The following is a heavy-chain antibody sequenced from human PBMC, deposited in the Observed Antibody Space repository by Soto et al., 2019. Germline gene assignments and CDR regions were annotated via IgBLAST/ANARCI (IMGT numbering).Heavy chain of an antibody. D-gene: IGHD2-15*01. J-gene: IGHJ4*02. CDR1: GYSITSGYY. CDR3: ARLYCSGGSCYSGLDY. CDR2: IYHSGST. V-gene: IGHV4-38-2*01. Sequence: LSLTCAVSGYSITSGYYWGWIRQPPGKGLEWIGNIYHSGSTYYNPSLKSRVTISVDTSKNQFSLKLSSVTAADTAVYYCARLYCSGGSCYSGLDYWGQGTLVTVSS.